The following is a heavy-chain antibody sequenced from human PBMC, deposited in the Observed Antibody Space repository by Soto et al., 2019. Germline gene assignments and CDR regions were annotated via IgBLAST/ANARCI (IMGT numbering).Heavy chain of an antibody. D-gene: IGHD5-12*01. CDR1: GYTFTSYG. J-gene: IGHJ4*02. V-gene: IGHV1-8*02. Sequence: GYTFTSYGISWVRQATGQGLEWMGWMNPNSGNTGYAQKFQGRVTMTRNTSISTAYMELSSLRSEDTAVYYCARGGRGYTILNYWGQGTLVTVSS. CDR3: ARGGRGYTILNY. CDR2: MNPNSGNT.